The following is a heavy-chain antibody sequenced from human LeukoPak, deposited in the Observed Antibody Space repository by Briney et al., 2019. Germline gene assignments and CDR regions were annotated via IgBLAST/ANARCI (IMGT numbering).Heavy chain of an antibody. Sequence: GGSLRLSCAASGFIFSNYDMHWVRQAPGKGLEWVASISYDGGHKYYTDSVKGRFIFSRDNSKNTLYLQMNSLKTEDTAVYYCARQEGYYFDSWGQGTLVIVS. J-gene: IGHJ4*02. CDR1: GFIFSNYD. CDR2: ISYDGGHK. V-gene: IGHV3-30-3*01. CDR3: ARQEGYYFDS.